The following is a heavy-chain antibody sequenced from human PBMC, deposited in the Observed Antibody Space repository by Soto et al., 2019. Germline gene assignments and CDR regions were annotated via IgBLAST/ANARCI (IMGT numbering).Heavy chain of an antibody. Sequence: QVQLVQSGAEVKKPGASVKASCKTSGYTFTSYAMHWVRQAPGQRLEWMGWINAGNGNTKYSQKFQGRVTITRDTSVSTAYMELSSMRSEDTAVYYSARVTSPYYFDYWGQGTLVTVAS. J-gene: IGHJ4*02. D-gene: IGHD2-2*01. CDR1: GYTFTSYA. CDR3: ARVTSPYYFDY. CDR2: INAGNGNT. V-gene: IGHV1-3*01.